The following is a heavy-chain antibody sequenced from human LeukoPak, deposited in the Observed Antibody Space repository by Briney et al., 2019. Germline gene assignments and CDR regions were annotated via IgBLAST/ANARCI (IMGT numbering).Heavy chain of an antibody. V-gene: IGHV1-2*02. CDR3: ARDRYYDSSGSPNY. J-gene: IGHJ4*02. CDR1: GYTFTSYD. D-gene: IGHD3-22*01. Sequence: GASVKVSCKASGYTFTSYDINWVRQAPGQGLEWMGWINPNSGGTNYAQKFQGRVTMTRDTSISTAYMELSRLRSDDTAVYYCARDRYYDSSGSPNYWGQGTLVTVSS. CDR2: INPNSGGT.